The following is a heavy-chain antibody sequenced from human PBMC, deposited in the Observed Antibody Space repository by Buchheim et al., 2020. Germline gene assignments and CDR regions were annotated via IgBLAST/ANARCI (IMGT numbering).Heavy chain of an antibody. J-gene: IGHJ4*02. V-gene: IGHV3-33*01. CDR3: AGAAAGISFDY. CDR1: GFTFSSYG. D-gene: IGHD6-13*01. Sequence: QVQLVESGGGVVQPGRSLRLSCAASGFTFSSYGMHWVRQAPGKGLEWVAVIWYDGSNKYYADSVKGRFTISRDTSKNPLYLQMNSLRAEDTAVYYCAGAAAGISFDYWGQGTL. CDR2: IWYDGSNK.